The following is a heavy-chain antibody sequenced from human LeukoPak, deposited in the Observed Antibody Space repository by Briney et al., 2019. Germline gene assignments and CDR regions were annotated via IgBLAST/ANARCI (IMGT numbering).Heavy chain of an antibody. CDR1: GFTFSSYA. CDR3: AKLWDSGTYFYFDY. J-gene: IGHJ4*02. V-gene: IGHV3-23*01. Sequence: GGSLRLSCAASGFTFSSYAMNWVRQAPGKGLEWVSTISGSGGSTYYAGSVKGRFTIPRDNSKNTLYLQMDSLRAEDTAAYYCAKLWDSGTYFYFDYWGQGTLVTVSA. D-gene: IGHD1-26*01. CDR2: ISGSGGST.